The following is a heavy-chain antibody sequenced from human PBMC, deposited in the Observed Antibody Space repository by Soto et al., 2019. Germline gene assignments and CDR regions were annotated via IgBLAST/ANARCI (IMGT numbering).Heavy chain of an antibody. D-gene: IGHD6-19*01. CDR3: ARAGYSSGWFSP. J-gene: IGHJ5*02. Sequence: GESLKISCKGSGYSFTSYWISWVRQMPGKDLEWMGRIDPSDSYTNYSPSFQGHVAISADKSISTAYLQWSSLKASDTAMYYCARAGYSSGWFSPWGQGTLVTVSS. CDR1: GYSFTSYW. CDR2: IDPSDSYT. V-gene: IGHV5-10-1*01.